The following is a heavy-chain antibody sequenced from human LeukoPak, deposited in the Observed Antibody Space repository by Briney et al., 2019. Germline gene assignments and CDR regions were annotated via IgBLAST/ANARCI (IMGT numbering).Heavy chain of an antibody. CDR3: ERRDRVGISYFDY. CDR1: GGSISSCY. J-gene: IGHJ4*02. Sequence: SETLSLTCSVSGGSISSCYSNWMRQPPGKGLEWIGYIYYYGSANYYASPQSRLLITVDTSTTKFSLNLRSVTAAAQAVYFCERRDRVGISYFDYWGQGTLVTVSS. D-gene: IGHD2-21*01. CDR2: IYYYGSA. V-gene: IGHV4-59*08.